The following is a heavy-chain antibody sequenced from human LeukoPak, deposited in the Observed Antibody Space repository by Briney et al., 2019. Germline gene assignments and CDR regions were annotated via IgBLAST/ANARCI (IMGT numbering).Heavy chain of an antibody. CDR2: IRQDGNEI. CDR3: ATLNWDDGVVSGFDR. CDR1: GFSFRNSW. V-gene: IGHV3-7*01. J-gene: IGHJ5*02. D-gene: IGHD2-2*01. Sequence: GGSLRLSCAASGFSFRNSWMSRVRQAPGKGLEWVANIRQDGNEIYYMDSVKGRFTISRDNAKKSLYLQMNLLRAEDTAVYYCATLNWDDGVVSGFDRWGQGILVTVSS.